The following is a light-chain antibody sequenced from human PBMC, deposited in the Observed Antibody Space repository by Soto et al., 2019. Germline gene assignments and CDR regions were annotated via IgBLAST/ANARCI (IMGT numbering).Light chain of an antibody. J-gene: IGLJ1*01. CDR3: SSFTTDSTYV. CDR2: TVS. CDR1: SSDVGANIF. V-gene: IGLV2-14*01. Sequence: QSALTQPASVSGSPGQSITISCTGTSSDVGANIFVSWYRQHPGKVPKLMIYTVSSRPSGVSQRFSGSKSGNTASLTISGLQAEDEADYYCSSFTTDSTYVFGTGTKLTVL.